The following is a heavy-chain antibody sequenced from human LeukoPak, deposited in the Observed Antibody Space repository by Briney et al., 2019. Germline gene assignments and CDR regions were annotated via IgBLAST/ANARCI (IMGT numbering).Heavy chain of an antibody. Sequence: PGRSLRLSCAASGFTFSSYGMHWVRQAPGKGLEWVAFISYDGSNKFYADSVKGRFTISRDNSKNTLYLQMNSLRAEDTAVYYCARDLGPTYCILDYWGQGTLITVSS. CDR1: GFTFSSYG. CDR2: ISYDGSNK. V-gene: IGHV3-30*19. J-gene: IGHJ4*02. CDR3: ARDLGPTYCILDY. D-gene: IGHD3-16*01.